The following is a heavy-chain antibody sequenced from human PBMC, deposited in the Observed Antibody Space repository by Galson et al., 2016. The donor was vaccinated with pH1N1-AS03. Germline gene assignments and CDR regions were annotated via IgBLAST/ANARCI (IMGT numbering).Heavy chain of an antibody. CDR2: FSWDGVTT. CDR3: AKERNRIIDS. J-gene: IGHJ4*02. Sequence: SLRLSCAASGFTFHDYTMHWVRQVPGKGLEWVSLFSWDGVTTFYADSVKGRFAIPRDNSQNSLYLQMNSLRIEDTAFYYCAKERNRIIDSWGQGTLVTVSS. CDR1: GFTFHDYT. D-gene: IGHD2-15*01. V-gene: IGHV3-43*01.